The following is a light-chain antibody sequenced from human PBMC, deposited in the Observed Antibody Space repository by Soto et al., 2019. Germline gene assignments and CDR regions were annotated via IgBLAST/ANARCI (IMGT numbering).Light chain of an antibody. V-gene: IGLV2-14*03. Sequence: QSALTQPASVSGSPGQSITISCNGTSSDIGYYDFVSWYQQHPDKAPKVIIYNVSYRPSGVSNRFSGSKSGNTASLTISGLQAEDEGDYYCSSYTTSNTVIIGGGTKVTVL. J-gene: IGLJ2*01. CDR3: SSYTTSNTVI. CDR1: SSDIGYYDF. CDR2: NVS.